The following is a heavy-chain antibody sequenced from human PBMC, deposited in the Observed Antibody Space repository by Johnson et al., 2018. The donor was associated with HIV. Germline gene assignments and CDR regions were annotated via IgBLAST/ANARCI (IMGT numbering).Heavy chain of an antibody. D-gene: IGHD3-22*01. V-gene: IGHV3-13*01. CDR1: GFIFSSYD. CDR3: GRVADYYDSIAVLNAFDI. J-gene: IGHJ3*02. CDR2: IGTAGDT. Sequence: VQLVESGGGLVQPGGSLRLSCAASGFIFSSYDMHWVSQATGKGLEWVSAIGTAGDTYYPGSVKGRFTISRDNSKNTLYLQMNSLRAEDTAVYYCGRVADYYDSIAVLNAFDIWGQGTMVTVSS.